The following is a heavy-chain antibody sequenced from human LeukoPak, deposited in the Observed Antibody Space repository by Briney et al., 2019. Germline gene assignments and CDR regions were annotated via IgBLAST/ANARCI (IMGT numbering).Heavy chain of an antibody. CDR3: ARRRIAARRAAGFDY. D-gene: IGHD6-6*01. Sequence: PSETLSLTCTVSGGSISSGSFYWGWIRQPPGKGLEWIGSGFYSGSTYYNPSLKNRVTISVDTSKNQFSLRLSSVTAADTAVYYCARRRIAARRAAGFDYWGQGTLVTVSS. CDR2: GFYSGST. J-gene: IGHJ4*02. CDR1: GGSISSGSFY. V-gene: IGHV4-39*01.